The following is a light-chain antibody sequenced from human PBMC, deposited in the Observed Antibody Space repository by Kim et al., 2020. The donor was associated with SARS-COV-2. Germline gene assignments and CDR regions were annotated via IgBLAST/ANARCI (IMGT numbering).Light chain of an antibody. CDR2: GRN. J-gene: IGLJ3*02. V-gene: IGLV3-19*01. CDR1: SLRNYY. CDR3: NSRDSSGNHLV. Sequence: ALGQTVRITCQGDSLRNYYPSWYQQKPRQAPVVVIYGRNDRPSGIPDRFSGSNSGNTASLTITGAQAEDEADYYCNSRDSSGNHLVFGGGTQLTVL.